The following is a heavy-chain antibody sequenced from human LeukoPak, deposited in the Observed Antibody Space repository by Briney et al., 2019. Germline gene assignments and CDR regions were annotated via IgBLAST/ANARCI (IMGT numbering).Heavy chain of an antibody. CDR1: GVTFSTYS. Sequence: GGSLRLSCAASGVTFSTYSMHWVRQAPGKGLEWVSYISTSSLSMYYADSVKGRFTISRDNAKNSLYLQMISLRAEDTAVYYCASGSGGSYYFDYWGQGTLVTFSS. CDR3: ASGSGGSYYFDY. D-gene: IGHD2-15*01. V-gene: IGHV3-48*04. J-gene: IGHJ4*02. CDR2: ISTSSLSM.